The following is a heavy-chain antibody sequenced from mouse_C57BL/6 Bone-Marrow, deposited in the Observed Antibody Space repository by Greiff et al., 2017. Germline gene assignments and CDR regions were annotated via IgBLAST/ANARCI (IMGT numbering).Heavy chain of an antibody. CDR1: GYAFSSSW. Sequence: QVQLQQSGPELVKPGASVKISCKASGYAFSSSWMNWVKQRPGTGLEWIGRIYPGDGDTNYNGKFKGKATLTADKSSSTAYMQLSSLTSEDSAVYFCARSGTTVVAPSRWYFDVWGTGTTVTVSS. V-gene: IGHV1-82*01. J-gene: IGHJ1*03. CDR2: IYPGDGDT. CDR3: ARSGTTVVAPSRWYFDV. D-gene: IGHD1-1*01.